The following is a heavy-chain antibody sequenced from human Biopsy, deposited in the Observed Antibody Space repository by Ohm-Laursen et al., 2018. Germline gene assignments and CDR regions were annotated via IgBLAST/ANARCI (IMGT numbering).Heavy chain of an antibody. Sequence: LVKVSCNASGYTFTSHDINWVRQATGQGLEWMGWMSPNTGNTVYAQRFQDRVTMTSDTSTGTAYMELTSLTSDDTAVYFCARWETTLGRSLDSWGQGTLVAVSS. D-gene: IGHD1-26*01. CDR3: ARWETTLGRSLDS. CDR1: GYTFTSHD. V-gene: IGHV1-8*01. CDR2: MSPNTGNT. J-gene: IGHJ4*02.